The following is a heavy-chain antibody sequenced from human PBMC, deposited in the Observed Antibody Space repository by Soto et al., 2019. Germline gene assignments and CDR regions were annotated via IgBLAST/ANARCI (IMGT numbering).Heavy chain of an antibody. V-gene: IGHV5-51*01. CDR2: IYPGDSDT. CDR3: ARQFTQRGYCSGGSCYFAPYYYYGMDF. Sequence: GESLKISCKGSGYSFTSYWIGWVRQMPGKGLEWMGIIYPGDSDTRYSPSFQGQVTISADKSISTAYLQWSSLKASDTAMYYCARQFTQRGYCSGGSCYFAPYYYYGMDFWGQGTTVTVSS. J-gene: IGHJ6*02. D-gene: IGHD2-15*01. CDR1: GYSFTSYW.